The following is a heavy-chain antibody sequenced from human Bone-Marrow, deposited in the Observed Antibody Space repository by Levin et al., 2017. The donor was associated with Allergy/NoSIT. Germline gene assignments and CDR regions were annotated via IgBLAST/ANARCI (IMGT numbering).Heavy chain of an antibody. J-gene: IGHJ5*02. V-gene: IGHV4-59*01. CDR3: ARGEYSTSEIDL. D-gene: IGHD6-6*01. CDR1: RGSIRNYY. Sequence: SQTLSLTCTVSRGSIRNYYWNWIRQTPGKGLEWIGYISYTESTNYSPALKSRVTISVDTSENQFSLRLTSVTAADTAVYYCARGEYSTSEIDLWGQGILITVSS. CDR2: ISYTEST.